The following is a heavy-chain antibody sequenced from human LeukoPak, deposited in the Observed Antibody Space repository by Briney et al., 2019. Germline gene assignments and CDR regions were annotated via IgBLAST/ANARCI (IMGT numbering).Heavy chain of an antibody. J-gene: IGHJ4*02. CDR2: IYPGNSHT. CDR3: AKFHATWYGDT. CDR1: GYNFATYW. V-gene: IGHV5-51*01. Sequence: GESLKISCQGSGYNFATYWIVWVRQMPGKGLEWMGIIYPGNSHTRYSPSFQGQVTISADTSISTAYLHWSSLQSSDTAMYYFAKFHATWYGDTWGQGTQVTVSP. D-gene: IGHD6-13*01.